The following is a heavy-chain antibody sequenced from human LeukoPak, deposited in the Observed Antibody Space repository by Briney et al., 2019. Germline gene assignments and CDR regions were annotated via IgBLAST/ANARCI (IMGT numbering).Heavy chain of an antibody. Sequence: SETLSLTCTVSGGSISTYYWSWIRQSPGKGLEWIGYIYYDGSTNYNPSLKSRVTISVDTSKNQFSLKLSSVTAADTAVYYCARLYILTGSASRDNWFDPWGQGTLVTVSS. CDR3: ARLYILTGSASRDNWFDP. J-gene: IGHJ5*02. V-gene: IGHV4-59*12. D-gene: IGHD3-9*01. CDR1: GGSISTYY. CDR2: IYYDGST.